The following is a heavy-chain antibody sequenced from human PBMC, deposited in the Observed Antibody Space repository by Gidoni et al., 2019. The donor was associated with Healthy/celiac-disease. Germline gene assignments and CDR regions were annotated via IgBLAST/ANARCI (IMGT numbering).Heavy chain of an antibody. CDR3: ARDQGQRVGATTLDY. Sequence: QVQLVESGGGVVQPGRSLRLSCAASGFTFSSYAMHWVRQAPGKGLEWVAVISYDGSNKYYADSVKGRFTISRDNSKNTLYLQMNSLRAEDTAVYYCARDQGQRVGATTLDYWGQGTLVTVSS. J-gene: IGHJ4*02. V-gene: IGHV3-30-3*01. CDR2: ISYDGSNK. CDR1: GFTFSSYA. D-gene: IGHD1-26*01.